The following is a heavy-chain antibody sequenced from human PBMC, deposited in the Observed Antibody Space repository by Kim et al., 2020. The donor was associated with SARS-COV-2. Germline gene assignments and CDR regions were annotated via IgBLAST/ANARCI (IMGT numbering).Heavy chain of an antibody. V-gene: IGHV3-23*01. D-gene: IGHD3-3*01. CDR1: GLTFSRYA. Sequence: GGSLRLSCGASGLTFSRYAMGWVRQIPGKGLEWVSSLSTSGHNRYYADSVKGRFTISRDNSRNTVYLQMSSLRVEDTAIYYCAKEESDYFWNGYYNAYYYYMDVWGKGTPVTVSS. J-gene: IGHJ6*03. CDR3: AKEESDYFWNGYYNAYYYYMDV. CDR2: LSTSGHNR.